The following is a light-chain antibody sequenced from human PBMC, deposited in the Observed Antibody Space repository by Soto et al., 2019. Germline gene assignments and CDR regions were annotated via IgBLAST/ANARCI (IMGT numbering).Light chain of an antibody. CDR1: QAINSY. V-gene: IGKV1-9*01. CDR2: AAS. Sequence: DIQLTQSPSLLSASVGDRVTITCRASQAINSYLVWYQQKPGKAPKLLIYAASTLQSGVPSRFSGSGSGTEFTLPISSLQPEDFATYYCQHLNGYPRTFGQGTKVEIK. J-gene: IGKJ1*01. CDR3: QHLNGYPRT.